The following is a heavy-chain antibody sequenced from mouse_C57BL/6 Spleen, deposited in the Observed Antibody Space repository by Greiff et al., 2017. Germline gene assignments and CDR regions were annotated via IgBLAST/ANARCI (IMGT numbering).Heavy chain of an antibody. CDR2: IHPSDSDT. J-gene: IGHJ4*01. V-gene: IGHV1-74*01. Sequence: QVQLQQPGAELVKPGASVKVSCTASGYTFTSYWMHWVKQRPGQGLEWIGRIHPSDSDTNYKQKFKGKATLTVDKSSSTAYMQLSSLTSEDSAVYYCAILGGYYPYAMDYWGQGTSVTVSS. CDR1: GYTFTSYW. D-gene: IGHD2-3*01. CDR3: AILGGYYPYAMDY.